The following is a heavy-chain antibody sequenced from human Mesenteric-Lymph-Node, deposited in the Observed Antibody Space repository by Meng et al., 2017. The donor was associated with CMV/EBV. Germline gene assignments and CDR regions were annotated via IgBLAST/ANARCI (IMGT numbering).Heavy chain of an antibody. CDR2: IYYSGST. J-gene: IGHJ6*02. V-gene: IGHV4-61*01. CDR1: GGSVSSGSYY. CDR3: ARDQGYYYAMDV. Sequence: SETLSLTCTVSGGSVSSGSYYWSWIRQPPGKGLEWIGYIYYSGSTSYNPSLKSRVTISLDTSKNQLSLRLSSVTAADTAVYYCARDQGYYYAMDVWGQGTTVTVSS.